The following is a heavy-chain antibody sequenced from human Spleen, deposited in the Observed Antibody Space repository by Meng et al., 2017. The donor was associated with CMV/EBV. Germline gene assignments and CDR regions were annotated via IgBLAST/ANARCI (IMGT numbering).Heavy chain of an antibody. CDR1: GYTFTSYD. V-gene: IGHV1-8*01. CDR3: ARDRTALGVTFGGVIVSSPYDY. CDR2: MNPNSGNT. D-gene: IGHD3-16*02. J-gene: IGHJ4*02. Sequence: ASVKVSCKASGYTFTSYDINWVRQATGQGLEWMGWMNPNSGNTGYAQTFQGRVTMTRNTSISTAYMELSSLRSEDTAVYYCARDRTALGVTFGGVIVSSPYDYWGQGTLVTVSS.